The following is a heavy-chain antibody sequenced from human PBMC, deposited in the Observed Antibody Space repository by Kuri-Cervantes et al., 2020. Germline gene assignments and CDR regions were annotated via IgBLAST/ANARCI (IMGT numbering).Heavy chain of an antibody. CDR1: GGSFSGYY. D-gene: IGHD6-13*01. CDR2: INHSGST. V-gene: IGHV4-34*01. CDR3: ARGVMQQRNWFDP. J-gene: IGHJ5*02. Sequence: LRLSCAVYGGSFSGYYWSWIRQPPEKGLEWIGEINHSGSTNYNPSLKGRVTISVDTSKNQFSLKLSSVTAADTAVYYCARGVMQQRNWFDPWGQGTLVTVSS.